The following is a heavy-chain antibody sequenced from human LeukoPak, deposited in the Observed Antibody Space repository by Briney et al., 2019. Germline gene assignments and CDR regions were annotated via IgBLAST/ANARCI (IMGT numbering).Heavy chain of an antibody. CDR1: GFTFRGRW. CDR2: INQVGSDK. J-gene: IGHJ4*02. V-gene: IGHV3-7*01. CDR3: TRDRSRAEDD. Sequence: TGGSLRLSCSASGFTFRGRWMSWVGQAPGRGLPWVANINQVGSDKYYVDSVKGRFTISRDNANNLLYLQMNSLRGEDTAVYYCTRDRSRAEDDWGQGTLVTVSS. D-gene: IGHD1-14*01.